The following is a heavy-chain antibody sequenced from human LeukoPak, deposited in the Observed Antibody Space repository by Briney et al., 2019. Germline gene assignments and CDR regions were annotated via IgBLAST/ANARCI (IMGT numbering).Heavy chain of an antibody. D-gene: IGHD2-2*01. V-gene: IGHV3-48*01. CDR3: AREGPCVGSCYVY. Sequence: GGSLRLSCAASGFTFSGYSMYWVRQAPGKGLEWVSYISRSSTTIYYADSVKGRFTISRDNAKNSLYLQMNSLRAEDTAVYYCAREGPCVGSCYVYWGQGALVTVSS. J-gene: IGHJ4*02. CDR1: GFTFSGYS. CDR2: ISRSSTTI.